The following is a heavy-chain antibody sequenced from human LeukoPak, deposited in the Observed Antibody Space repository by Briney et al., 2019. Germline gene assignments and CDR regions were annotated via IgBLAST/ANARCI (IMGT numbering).Heavy chain of an antibody. CDR1: GGTFSSYA. CDR3: ARDRGVVVAAHNWFDP. Sequence: SVKVSCKASGGTFSSYAISWVRQAPGQGLEWMGRIIPIFGTANYAQKFQGRVTLTTDESTSTAYMELSSLRSEDTAVYYCARDRGVVVAAHNWFDPWGQGTLVTVSS. J-gene: IGHJ5*02. D-gene: IGHD2-15*01. CDR2: IIPIFGTA. V-gene: IGHV1-69*05.